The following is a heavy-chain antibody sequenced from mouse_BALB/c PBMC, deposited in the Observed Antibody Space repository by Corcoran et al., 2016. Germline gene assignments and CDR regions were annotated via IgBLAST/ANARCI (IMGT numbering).Heavy chain of an antibody. D-gene: IGHD2-10*01. CDR1: GFHIKDTY. J-gene: IGHJ4*01. CDR3: ARGLPYAMDY. V-gene: IGHV14-3*02. CDR2: IDPANGNT. Sequence: EVQLQQSGAELVKPGASVKLSCTASGFHIKDTYMHWVKQRPEQGLEGIGRIDPANGNTKYDPKLQGKATITADTSSNTAYLQLSSLTSEDTAVYYCARGLPYAMDYWGQGTAVTVSS.